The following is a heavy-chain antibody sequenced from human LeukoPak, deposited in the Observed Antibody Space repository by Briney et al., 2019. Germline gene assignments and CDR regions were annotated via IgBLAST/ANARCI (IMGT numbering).Heavy chain of an antibody. CDR3: ARVPRSYYYYYYMDV. Sequence: SETLSLTCNVSGGSISGYHWSWIRQPPGKGLEWLGYICYSGSSNYNPSLKSRVTMSADTSKNQFSLKLSSVTAADTAVYYCARVPRSYYYYYYMDVWGKGTTVTVSS. CDR1: GGSISGYH. V-gene: IGHV4-59*01. CDR2: ICYSGSS. J-gene: IGHJ6*03.